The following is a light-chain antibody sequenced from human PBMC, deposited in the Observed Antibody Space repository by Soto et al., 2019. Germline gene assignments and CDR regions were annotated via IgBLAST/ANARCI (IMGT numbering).Light chain of an antibody. CDR3: QQYNDWPLT. J-gene: IGKJ4*01. V-gene: IGKV3-15*01. CDR2: GVF. Sequence: EIVMTQSPATLSESPGERATLSCRASQNVHNNLAWYQQKPGQAPRLLIYGVFARATGIPARFSGSGSGTEFTLTISSLQSEDFAVYYCQQYNDWPLTFGGGTKVEIK. CDR1: QNVHNN.